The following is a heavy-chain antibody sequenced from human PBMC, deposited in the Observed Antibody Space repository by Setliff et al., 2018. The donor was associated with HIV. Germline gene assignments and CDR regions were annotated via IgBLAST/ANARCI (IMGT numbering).Heavy chain of an antibody. CDR3: ARGGGSRAATSSYYYMDV. Sequence: LSLTCTVSGDSISGYYWSWIRQSPGKGLEWIGFIYETGSTYYNPSLKSRVSISVDTSKNQFSLKLSSVTAADTAVYYCARGGGSRAATSSYYYMDVWGKGTTVTVSS. CDR2: IYETGST. CDR1: GDSISGYY. V-gene: IGHV4-59*12. D-gene: IGHD2-15*01. J-gene: IGHJ6*03.